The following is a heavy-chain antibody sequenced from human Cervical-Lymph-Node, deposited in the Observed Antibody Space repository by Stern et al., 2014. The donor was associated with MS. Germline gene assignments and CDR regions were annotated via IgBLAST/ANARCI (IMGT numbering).Heavy chain of an antibody. J-gene: IGHJ3*02. D-gene: IGHD2-21*01. CDR1: GAPVSSGGYY. Sequence: QLQLQESGPGLVKPSQTLSLSCTVSGAPVSSGGYYWTWIRQLPGKGLEWVGYIHHTGATFYNPSLKSRVAISVDTSENQFSLKLTSVTAADTAVYYCAAIGPRMEGACFDIWGQGTMVTVSS. CDR3: AAIGPRMEGACFDI. CDR2: IHHTGAT. V-gene: IGHV4-31*03.